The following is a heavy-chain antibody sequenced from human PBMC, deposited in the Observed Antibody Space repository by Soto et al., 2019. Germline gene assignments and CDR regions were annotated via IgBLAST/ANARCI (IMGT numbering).Heavy chain of an antibody. Sequence: TLSLTCTVSGGSISSSSYYWGWIRQPPGKGLEWIGSIYYSGSTYYNPSLKSRVTISVDTSKNQFSLKLSSVTAADTAVYYCATMKIVVVAGAYYFDYWGQGTLVTVSS. D-gene: IGHD2-15*01. CDR3: ATMKIVVVAGAYYFDY. CDR1: GGSISSSSYY. V-gene: IGHV4-39*01. CDR2: IYYSGST. J-gene: IGHJ4*02.